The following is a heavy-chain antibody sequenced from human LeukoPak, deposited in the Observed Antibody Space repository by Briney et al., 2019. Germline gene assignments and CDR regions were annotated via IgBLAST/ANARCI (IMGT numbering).Heavy chain of an antibody. CDR1: GFSFENYN. CDR2: INVITGYI. V-gene: IGHV3-21*01. Sequence: GGSLRLSCAASGFSFENYNMNWVRQAPGKGLEWVAYINVITGYIYYADSLKGRFTISRDNAKKSLFLEMNSLRVEDTAVYYCARDRSGSSSVDDAFDIWGQGIMVTVSS. D-gene: IGHD1-26*01. J-gene: IGHJ3*02. CDR3: ARDRSGSSSVDDAFDI.